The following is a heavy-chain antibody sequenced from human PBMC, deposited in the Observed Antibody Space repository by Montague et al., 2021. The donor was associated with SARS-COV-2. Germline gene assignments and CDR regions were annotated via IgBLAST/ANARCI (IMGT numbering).Heavy chain of an antibody. V-gene: IGHV4-4*07. CDR1: GSISGYY. J-gene: IGHJ4*02. D-gene: IGHD5-24*01. CDR3: AKQDIGYNRRFDY. CDR2: ISSSGGI. Sequence: SETLSLTCTVSGSISGYYWTWIRQSAGKGLEWIGRISSSGGIDYNASLKSRVTMSLDTSKIQLSLKLNPLTAADTAVYYCAKQDIGYNRRFDYWGQGALVTVSP.